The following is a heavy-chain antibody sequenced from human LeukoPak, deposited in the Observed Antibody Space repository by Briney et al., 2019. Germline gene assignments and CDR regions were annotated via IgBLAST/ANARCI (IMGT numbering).Heavy chain of an antibody. CDR2: IGLSGYPL. CDR3: ARKDFSSGSFSY. V-gene: IGHV3-11*04. CDR1: GFPFSRFY. J-gene: IGHJ4*02. Sequence: WGSLRLSCAVSGFPFSRFYMSWIRQAPGQGLEWISYIGLSGYPLDYADSVRGRFTISRDNAKNSLYLEMNSLRAEDTAVYYCARKDFSSGSFSYWGQGTLVTVSS. D-gene: IGHD3-22*01.